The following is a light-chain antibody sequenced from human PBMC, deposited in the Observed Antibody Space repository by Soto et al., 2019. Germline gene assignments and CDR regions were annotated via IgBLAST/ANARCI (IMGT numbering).Light chain of an antibody. CDR1: QSVSSN. V-gene: IGKV3-15*01. Sequence: EIVMTQSPATLSVSPGERATLSCRASQSVSSNLAWHQQKPGQAPRILMYDASTRATGIPARFSGSGSGTEFTLTISSLQSEDFAVYYCQQFNNRPLTFGGGTKVEIK. CDR3: QQFNNRPLT. CDR2: DAS. J-gene: IGKJ4*01.